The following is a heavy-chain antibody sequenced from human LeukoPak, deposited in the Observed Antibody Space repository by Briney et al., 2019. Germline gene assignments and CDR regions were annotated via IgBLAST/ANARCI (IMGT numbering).Heavy chain of an antibody. J-gene: IGHJ6*03. CDR1: GGFFSGYY. Sequence: SETLSLTCAVYGGFFSGYYWSWIRQPPGKGLEWIGEINHSGSTNYNPSLKSRVTISVDTSKNQFSLKLSSVTAADTAVYYCARRDRTYYYYMDVWGKGTTVTVSS. CDR3: ARRDRTYYYYMDV. V-gene: IGHV4-34*01. D-gene: IGHD5-24*01. CDR2: INHSGST.